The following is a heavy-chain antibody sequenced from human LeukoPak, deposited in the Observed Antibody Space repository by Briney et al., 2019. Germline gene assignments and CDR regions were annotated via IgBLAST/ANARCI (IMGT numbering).Heavy chain of an antibody. Sequence: GSSVKVSCKASGGTFSSYAISWVRQAPGQGLEWMGRIIPIFGTANYAQKFQGRVTITTDESTSTAYMEVSSLRSEDTAVYYCASPKTGNAAGDFDYWGQGTLVTVSS. CDR1: GGTFSSYA. V-gene: IGHV1-69*05. D-gene: IGHD6-13*01. J-gene: IGHJ4*02. CDR3: ASPKTGNAAGDFDY. CDR2: IIPIFGTA.